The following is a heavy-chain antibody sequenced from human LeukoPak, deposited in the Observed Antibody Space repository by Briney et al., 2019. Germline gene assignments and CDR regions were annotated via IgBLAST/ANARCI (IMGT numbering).Heavy chain of an antibody. CDR3: ARDWDLNYSDY. D-gene: IGHD1-26*01. Sequence: GASVKVSCKASGYTFTSYAMNRVRQAPGQGLEWMGWINPNSGGTNYAQKLQGRVTMTTDTSTSTAYMELRSLRSDDTAVYYCARDWDLNYSDYWGQGTLVTVSS. V-gene: IGHV1-18*01. J-gene: IGHJ4*02. CDR2: INPNSGGT. CDR1: GYTFTSYA.